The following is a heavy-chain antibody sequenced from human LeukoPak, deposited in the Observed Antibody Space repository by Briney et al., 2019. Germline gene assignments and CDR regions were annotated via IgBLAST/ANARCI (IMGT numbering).Heavy chain of an antibody. Sequence: PSETLSLTCTVSGGSISSYYWSWIRQPPGKGLEWIGYIYYSGSTNYNPSLKSRVTISVDRSKNQFSLKLSSVTAADTAVYYCARDETKVLTIDVRDGYNTGLDAFDIWGQGTMVTVSS. CDR3: ARDETKVLTIDVRDGYNTGLDAFDI. D-gene: IGHD5-24*01. J-gene: IGHJ3*02. CDR1: GGSISSYY. V-gene: IGHV4-59*12. CDR2: IYYSGST.